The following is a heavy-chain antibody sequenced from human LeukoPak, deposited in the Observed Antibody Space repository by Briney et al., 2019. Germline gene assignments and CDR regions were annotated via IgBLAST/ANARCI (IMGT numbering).Heavy chain of an antibody. CDR3: ARDYRAWDILTGYYSPADY. Sequence: GGSLRLSCAASGFTFSSYWMSWVRQAPGKGLEWVANIKQDGSEKYYVDSVKGRFTISRDNAKNSLYLQMNSLRAEDTAVYYCARDYRAWDILTGYYSPADYWGQGTLVTVSS. CDR2: IKQDGSEK. D-gene: IGHD3-9*01. CDR1: GFTFSSYW. V-gene: IGHV3-7*01. J-gene: IGHJ4*02.